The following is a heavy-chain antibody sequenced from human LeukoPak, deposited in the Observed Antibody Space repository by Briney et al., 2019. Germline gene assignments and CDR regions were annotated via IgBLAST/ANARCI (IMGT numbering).Heavy chain of an antibody. CDR2: IYYSGST. CDR3: AREVVPAAPEGWFDP. CDR1: GGSISSSSYY. J-gene: IGHJ5*02. D-gene: IGHD2-2*01. V-gene: IGHV4-39*02. Sequence: PSETLSLTCTVSGGSISSSSYYWGWIRQPPGKGLERIGSIYYSGSTYYNPSLKSRVTISVDTSKNQFSLKLSSVTAADTAVYYCAREVVPAAPEGWFDPWGQGTLVTVSS.